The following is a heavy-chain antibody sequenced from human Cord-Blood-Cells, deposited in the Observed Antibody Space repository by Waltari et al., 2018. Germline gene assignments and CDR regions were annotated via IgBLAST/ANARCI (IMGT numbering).Heavy chain of an antibody. CDR2: IYYSGSN. D-gene: IGHD2-8*02. V-gene: IGHV4-39*01. CDR1: GGSISSSSYY. CDR3: ALIRRDGYWYYFDY. J-gene: IGHJ4*02. Sequence: QLQLQESGPGLVKPSETLSLTCTVSGGSISSSSYYWGWLRQPPGKGLEWIGSIYYSGSNYYNPSLKSRVTISVDTSKNQFSLKLSSVTAADTAVYYCALIRRDGYWYYFDYWGQGTLVTVSS.